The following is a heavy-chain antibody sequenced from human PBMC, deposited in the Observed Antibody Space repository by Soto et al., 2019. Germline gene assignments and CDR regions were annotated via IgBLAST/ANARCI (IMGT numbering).Heavy chain of an antibody. J-gene: IGHJ4*02. V-gene: IGHV1-18*01. CDR3: ARDLGGSYYAPVDY. Sequence: QVQLVQSGAEVKKPGASVKVSCKASGYTFTSYGISWVRQAPGQGLEWMGWISAYNGNTKYAQKLQGRVTPPTHTXXSTAYMELRSLRSDDTAVYYCARDLGGSYYAPVDYWGQGTLVTVSS. D-gene: IGHD1-26*01. CDR1: GYTFTSYG. CDR2: ISAYNGNT.